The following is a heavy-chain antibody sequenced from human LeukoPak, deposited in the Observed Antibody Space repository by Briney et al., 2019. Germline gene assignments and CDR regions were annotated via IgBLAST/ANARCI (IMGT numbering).Heavy chain of an antibody. CDR1: GFTFSSYW. CDR2: INSHGSTT. Sequence: SGGSLRLSCAASGFTFSSYWMHWVRQPPGKGLVWVSCINSHGSTTSYADSVKGRFTISRDNAKNSLYLQMNSLTAEDTAVYYCAKDHRQGYYYYYMDVWGIGTTVTISS. J-gene: IGHJ6*03. V-gene: IGHV3-74*01. CDR3: AKDHRQGYYYYYMDV.